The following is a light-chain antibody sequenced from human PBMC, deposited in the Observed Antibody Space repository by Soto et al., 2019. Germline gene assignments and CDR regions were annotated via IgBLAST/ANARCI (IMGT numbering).Light chain of an antibody. CDR1: QTISTW. CDR2: DAS. Sequence: DIQMTQSPSTLSASVGDRLNITCRASQTISTWLAWYQQKPGKAPKLLIYDASSLESGVPSRFSGTGSGTELTLTISSLQPDEFATYYCQQCNKYPFTFGPGTKVDVE. J-gene: IGKJ3*01. V-gene: IGKV1-5*01. CDR3: QQCNKYPFT.